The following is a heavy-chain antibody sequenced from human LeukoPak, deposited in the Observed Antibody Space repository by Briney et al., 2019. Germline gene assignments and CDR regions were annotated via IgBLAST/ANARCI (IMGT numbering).Heavy chain of an antibody. J-gene: IGHJ4*02. CDR2: IRYDGSYK. Sequence: GGSLRLSCAASRFTFNSYGMHWVRQAPGKGLEWVAFIRYDGSYKYYADSVKGRFTISRDNFMKTLYLQMNSLRPEDTAVYYCAKYAIWGQGALVTVSS. V-gene: IGHV3-30*02. CDR3: AKYAI. CDR1: RFTFNSYG.